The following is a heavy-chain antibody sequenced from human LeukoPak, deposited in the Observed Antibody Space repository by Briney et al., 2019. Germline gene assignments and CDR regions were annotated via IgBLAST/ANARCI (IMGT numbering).Heavy chain of an antibody. V-gene: IGHV3-11*04. CDR1: GFIFSEYY. Sequence: AGGSLRLSCAASGFIFSEYYMNWIRQSPGKGLEWVSVIGGSANTVYYADSVKGRFTISRDNAKNSLFLQMDRLTAEDTALYYCARMSPGDPYCFDYWGLGTLVTVSS. J-gene: IGHJ4*02. CDR2: IGGSANTV. CDR3: ARMSPGDPYCFDY.